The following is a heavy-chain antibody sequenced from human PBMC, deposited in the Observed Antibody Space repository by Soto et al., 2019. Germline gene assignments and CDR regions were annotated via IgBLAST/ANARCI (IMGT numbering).Heavy chain of an antibody. D-gene: IGHD6-19*01. CDR3: VKEGSGWYSRGPLHF. J-gene: IGHJ3*01. Sequence: EVQLLESGGGLVQPGGSLRLSCAASGFTFTNYAMNWVRQAPGKGLEWGSVISGSGGTAYYADSVKGRFTISIDNSNNMLYLQMNSLRAEDTAKYYCVKEGSGWYSRGPLHFWGRGTMVTVSS. V-gene: IGHV3-23*01. CDR1: GFTFTNYA. CDR2: ISGSGGTA.